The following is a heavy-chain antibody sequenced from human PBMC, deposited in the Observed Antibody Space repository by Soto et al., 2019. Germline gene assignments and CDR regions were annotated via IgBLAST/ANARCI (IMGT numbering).Heavy chain of an antibody. Sequence: EVQVSESGGGLVQPGGSLRLSCATSGFTFSNYPMNWVRQAPGKGLEWVAGISAGGDRTYYADSVKGRFTIFRDNSKNPVSLRMNSLRVEDTAVYYCARGVWGQGTLVTVSS. V-gene: IGHV3-23*01. CDR2: ISAGGDRT. CDR1: GFTFSNYP. D-gene: IGHD3-16*01. CDR3: ARGV. J-gene: IGHJ4*02.